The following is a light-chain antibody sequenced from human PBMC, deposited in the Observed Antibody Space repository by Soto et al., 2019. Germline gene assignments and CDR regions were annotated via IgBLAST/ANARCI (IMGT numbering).Light chain of an antibody. J-gene: IGKJ1*01. V-gene: IGKV3-11*01. Sequence: EIFLTQSPDTLCLSPGERATLSSRASQSVTNYMAWYQQRPGKAPRLLIYDASNGDSGVPARFSGSGSGTDFTLTISDLEPADFGLYYCQQRLNWPPGFGQGTKVDI. CDR1: QSVTNY. CDR2: DAS. CDR3: QQRLNWPPG.